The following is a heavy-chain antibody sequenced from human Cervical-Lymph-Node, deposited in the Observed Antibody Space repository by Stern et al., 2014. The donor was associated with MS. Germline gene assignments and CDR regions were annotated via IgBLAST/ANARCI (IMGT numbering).Heavy chain of an antibody. CDR3: ARRGSARRGSGWLDP. CDR2: IIPVLSTI. J-gene: IGHJ5*02. Sequence: DQLVESGAEVKKPGSSGKVSCKASGGTSNSHGISWVRQAPGQGLEWMGGIIPVLSTIDYAQKFQGRVTITADESTSTTYMELSSLRSEDTAVYYCARRGSARRGSGWLDPWGQGTLVTVSS. CDR1: GGTSNSHG. D-gene: IGHD3-10*01. V-gene: IGHV1-69*01.